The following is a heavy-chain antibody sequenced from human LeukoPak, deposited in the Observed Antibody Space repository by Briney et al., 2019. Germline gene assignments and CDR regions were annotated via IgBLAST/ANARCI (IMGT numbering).Heavy chain of an antibody. D-gene: IGHD6-19*01. J-gene: IGHJ3*02. CDR2: ISSSGSTI. CDR1: GFTFSSYV. V-gene: IGHV3-48*03. CDR3: AREAPYSSGLSGAFDI. Sequence: PGGSLRLSCAASGFTFSSYVMNWVRQAPGKGLEWVSYISSSGSTIYYADSVKGRFTISRDNAKNSLYLQMNSLRAEDTAVYYCAREAPYSSGLSGAFDIWGQGTMVTVSS.